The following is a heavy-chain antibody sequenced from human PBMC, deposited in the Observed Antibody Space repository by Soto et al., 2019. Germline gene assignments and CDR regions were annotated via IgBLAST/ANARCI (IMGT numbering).Heavy chain of an antibody. V-gene: IGHV1-3*01. Sequence: QVQLVQSGAEVKKPGASVKVSCKASGYTFTNYAMHWVRQAPGQRLERMGWINAGNGNTKYSQKFQGRVSITRDTSAGASYKELSWLRSEGKAVYYCAKGGSVYLDFDFRGRSALVSVSS. CDR1: GYTFTNYA. J-gene: IGHJ2*01. CDR3: AKGGSVYLDFDF. D-gene: IGHD2-15*01. CDR2: INAGNGNT.